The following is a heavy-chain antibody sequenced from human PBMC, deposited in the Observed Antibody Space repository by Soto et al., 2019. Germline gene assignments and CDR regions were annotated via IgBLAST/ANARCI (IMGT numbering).Heavy chain of an antibody. CDR2: IYRSGST. Sequence: SETLSLTCDVSGDSISSSKWWTWVRQPPGKGLEWIGYIYRSGSTYYNPSLKSRVTISVDRSKNQFSLKLSSVTAADTAVYYCARVPGPWGQGTLVTVSS. D-gene: IGHD7-27*01. CDR1: GDSISSSKW. CDR3: ARVPGP. V-gene: IGHV4-4*02. J-gene: IGHJ5*02.